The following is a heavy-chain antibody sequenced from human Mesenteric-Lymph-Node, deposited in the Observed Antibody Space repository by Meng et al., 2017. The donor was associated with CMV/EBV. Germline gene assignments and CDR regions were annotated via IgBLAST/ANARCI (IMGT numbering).Heavy chain of an antibody. V-gene: IGHV1-2*02. J-gene: IGHJ4*02. Sequence: SCKASGYTCTGYYMHWVRQAPGQGLEWMGWINPNSGGTNYAQKFQGRVTMTRDTSISTAYMELSRLRSDDTAVYYCARDSSSQPIDYWGQGTLVTVSS. CDR2: INPNSGGT. CDR3: ARDSSSQPIDY. CDR1: GYTCTGYY. D-gene: IGHD6-6*01.